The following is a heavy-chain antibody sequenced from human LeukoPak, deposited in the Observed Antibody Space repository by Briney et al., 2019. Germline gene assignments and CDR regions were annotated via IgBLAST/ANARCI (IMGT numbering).Heavy chain of an antibody. CDR2: IKQDGSEK. Sequence: GSLRLSCAASGFTFSSYWMSWVRQAPGKGLGWVANIKQDGSEKYYVDSVKGRFTISRDNAKNSLYLQMNSLRAEDTAVYYCARDFYCSSTSCYVYWGQGTLVTVSS. V-gene: IGHV3-7*01. CDR3: ARDFYCSSTSCYVY. CDR1: GFTFSSYW. D-gene: IGHD2-2*01. J-gene: IGHJ4*02.